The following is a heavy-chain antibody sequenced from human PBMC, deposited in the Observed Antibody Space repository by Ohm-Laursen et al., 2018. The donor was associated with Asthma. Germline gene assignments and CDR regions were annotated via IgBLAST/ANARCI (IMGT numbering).Heavy chain of an antibody. D-gene: IGHD5-18*01. CDR3: ARGWGSSYGEYYFDF. J-gene: IGHJ4*02. CDR2: IFFRVNT. CDR1: GGSLTNGGLY. Sequence: TLSLTCTVSGGSLTNGGLYWSWIRQHPGKGLEWLGYIFFRVNTDYNPSLKSRLTISADTSKNQFYLKLSSVTAADTAVYYCARGWGSSYGEYYFDFWGQGILVTVSS. V-gene: IGHV4-31*03.